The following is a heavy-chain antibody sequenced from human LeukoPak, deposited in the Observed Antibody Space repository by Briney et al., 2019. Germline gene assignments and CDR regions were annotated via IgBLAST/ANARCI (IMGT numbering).Heavy chain of an antibody. CDR1: GGSISSYY. CDR3: AREESEGYDILTGYSMDV. CDR2: IYYSGST. D-gene: IGHD3-9*01. Sequence: SETLSLTCTVSGGSISSYYWSWIRQPPGKGLEWIGYIYYSGSTNYNPSLKSRVTISVDTSKNQFSLKLSSVTAADTAVYYCAREESEGYDILTGYSMDVWGQGTTVTVSS. V-gene: IGHV4-59*01. J-gene: IGHJ6*02.